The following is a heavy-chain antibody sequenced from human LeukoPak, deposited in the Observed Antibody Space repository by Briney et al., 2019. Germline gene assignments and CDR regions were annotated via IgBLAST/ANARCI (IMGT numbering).Heavy chain of an antibody. D-gene: IGHD6-13*01. CDR3: ARLAAAGIGEFDY. V-gene: IGHV4-59*01. Sequence: SETLSLTCTVSGGSISSYYWSWIRQPPGKGLEWIAYIYYSGSTNYNPSLKRRVTVSVDTSKNQFSRKLSSVTAADTAVYYCARLAAAGIGEFDYWGQGTLVTVSS. CDR1: GGSISSYY. CDR2: IYYSGST. J-gene: IGHJ4*02.